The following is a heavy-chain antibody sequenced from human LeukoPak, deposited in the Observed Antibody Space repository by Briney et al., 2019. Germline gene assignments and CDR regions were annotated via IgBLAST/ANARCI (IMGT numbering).Heavy chain of an antibody. CDR1: GYSFTSYW. J-gene: IGHJ6*02. V-gene: IGHV5-51*01. CDR3: ATGREITMVRGVVYYYYGMDV. CDR2: IYPGDSDT. Sequence: TGESLKISCKGSGYSFTSYWIGWVRQMPGKGLEWMGIIYPGDSDTRYSPSFQGQVTISADKSISTAYLQWSSLKASDTAMYYCATGREITMVRGVVYYYYGMDVWGQGTTVTVSS. D-gene: IGHD3-10*01.